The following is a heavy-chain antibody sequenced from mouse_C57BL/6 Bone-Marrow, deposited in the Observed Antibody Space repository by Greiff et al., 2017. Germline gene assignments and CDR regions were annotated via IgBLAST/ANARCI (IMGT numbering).Heavy chain of an antibody. CDR1: GFTFSSYA. Sequence: DVKLVESGGGLVKPGGSLKLSCAASGFTFSSYAMSWVRQTPEKRLEWVATISDGGSYTYYPDNVKGRFTISRDNAKNNRYLQMSHLKSEDTAMYYCARCDPYYGSHYYAMDYWGQGTSVTVSS. V-gene: IGHV5-4*03. CDR3: ARCDPYYGSHYYAMDY. CDR2: ISDGGSYT. D-gene: IGHD1-1*01. J-gene: IGHJ4*01.